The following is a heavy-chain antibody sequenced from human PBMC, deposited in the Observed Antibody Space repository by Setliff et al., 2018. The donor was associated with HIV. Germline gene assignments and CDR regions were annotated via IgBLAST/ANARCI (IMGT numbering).Heavy chain of an antibody. D-gene: IGHD2-21*01. CDR1: GGSTSTSGYY. Sequence: SETLSLTCTVSGGSTSTSGYYWGWIRQPPGKGREWIGSIYSSGSTYYNPSLKSRVTISVDTSKNQFSLKLKSVTAADTAVYYCARGPNCGGDWCGRWGQGTLVTVSS. CDR3: ARGPNCGGDWCGR. CDR2: IYSSGST. J-gene: IGHJ5*02. V-gene: IGHV4-39*01.